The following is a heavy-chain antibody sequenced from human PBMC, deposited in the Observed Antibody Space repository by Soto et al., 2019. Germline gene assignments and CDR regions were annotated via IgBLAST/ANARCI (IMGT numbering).Heavy chain of an antibody. CDR3: TTQEQQLGYYYYGMDV. J-gene: IGHJ6*02. CDR1: GFTFSNAW. CDR2: IKSKTDGGTT. V-gene: IGHV3-15*01. Sequence: GGSLRLSCAASGFTFSNAWMSWVRQAPGKGLEWVGRIKSKTDGGTTDYAAPVKGRFTISRDDSKNTLYLQMNSLKTEDTAVYYCTTQEQQLGYYYYGMDVWGQGTTVTAP. D-gene: IGHD6-13*01.